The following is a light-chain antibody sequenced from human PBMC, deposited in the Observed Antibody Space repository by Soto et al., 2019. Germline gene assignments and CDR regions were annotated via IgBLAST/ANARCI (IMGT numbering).Light chain of an antibody. CDR2: AAS. CDR3: QQSYSTSALT. J-gene: IGKJ4*01. Sequence: DIQMTQSPSSLSASVGDRVTISCRASQSISSYLHWYQQKPGKAPTLLIYAASSLQSGVPSRFSGSGSGTDFTLTISSLQPEDFATYYCQQSYSTSALTFGGGTKVEIK. CDR1: QSISSY. V-gene: IGKV1-39*01.